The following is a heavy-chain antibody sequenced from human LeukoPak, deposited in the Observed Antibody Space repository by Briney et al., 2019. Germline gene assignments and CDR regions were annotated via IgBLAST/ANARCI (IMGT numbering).Heavy chain of an antibody. D-gene: IGHD6-19*01. V-gene: IGHV4-31*03. J-gene: IGHJ6*02. Sequence: PSETLSLTCTVSGGSISSGGYYWSWIRQHPGKGLEWIGYIYYSGSTYYNPSLKSRVTISVDTSKNQFSLKLSSVTAADTAVYYCARGVAVAGTSYYYYYGMDVWGQGTTVTVSS. CDR2: IYYSGST. CDR1: GGSISSGGYY. CDR3: ARGVAVAGTSYYYYYGMDV.